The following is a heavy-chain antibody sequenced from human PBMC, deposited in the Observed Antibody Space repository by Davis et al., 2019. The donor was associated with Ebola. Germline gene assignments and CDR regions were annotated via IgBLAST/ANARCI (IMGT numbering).Heavy chain of an antibody. CDR2: INHSGST. J-gene: IGHJ4*02. V-gene: IGHV4-34*01. CDR3: ARDLSPLRFLEWLKGGYDY. D-gene: IGHD3-3*01. CDR1: GGSFSGYY. Sequence: MPSETLSLTCAVYGGSFSGYYWSWIRQPPGKGLEWIGEINHSGSTNYNPSLKSRVTISVDTSKNQFSLKLSSVTAADTAVYYCARDLSPLRFLEWLKGGYDYWGQGTLVTVSS.